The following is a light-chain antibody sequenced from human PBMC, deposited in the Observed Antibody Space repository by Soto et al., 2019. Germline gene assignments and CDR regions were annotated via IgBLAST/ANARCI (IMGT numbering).Light chain of an antibody. J-gene: IGKJ3*01. CDR1: QSITNSY. Sequence: EIVLTQSPGTLYLSPGERATLSCRASQSITNSYLAWYQQKPGQAPRLLVYGASSRATGIPDRFSGSVSGTDFTLTISRLEPEDFAVYYCQQYGSSRFTFGPGTKVDVK. V-gene: IGKV3-20*01. CDR2: GAS. CDR3: QQYGSSRFT.